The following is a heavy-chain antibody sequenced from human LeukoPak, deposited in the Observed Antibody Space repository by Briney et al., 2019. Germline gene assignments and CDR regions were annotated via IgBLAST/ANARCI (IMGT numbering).Heavy chain of an antibody. D-gene: IGHD3-3*01. Sequence: GGSLRLSCAASGFTFSSYAMRWVRQAPEKGLEWVSAISGSGGSTYYADSVKGRFTISRDNSKNTLYLQMNSLRAEDTAVYYCAKYRGIFGVSRLTITGYFDLWGRGTLVTVSS. CDR2: ISGSGGST. CDR1: GFTFSSYA. V-gene: IGHV3-23*01. CDR3: AKYRGIFGVSRLTITGYFDL. J-gene: IGHJ2*01.